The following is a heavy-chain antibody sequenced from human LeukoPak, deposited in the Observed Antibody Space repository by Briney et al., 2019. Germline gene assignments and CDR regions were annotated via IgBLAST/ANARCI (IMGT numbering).Heavy chain of an antibody. CDR3: VNSFVVVTAPFDY. Sequence: PGGSLRLSCSASGFTFSSYAMHWVRQAPGKGLEYVSGISSNGGSTYYADSVKGRFTISRDNSKNTLYLQMSSLRAEDTAVYYCVNSFVVVTAPFDYWGQGTLVTVSS. V-gene: IGHV3-64D*09. D-gene: IGHD2-21*02. CDR2: ISSNGGST. J-gene: IGHJ4*02. CDR1: GFTFSSYA.